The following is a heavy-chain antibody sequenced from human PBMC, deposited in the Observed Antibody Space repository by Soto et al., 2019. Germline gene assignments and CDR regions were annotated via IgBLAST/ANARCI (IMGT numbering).Heavy chain of an antibody. V-gene: IGHV1-2*04. J-gene: IGHJ4*02. Sequence: GASVKVSCKASGYTFTGYYMHWVRQAPGQGLEWMGWINPNSGGTNYAQKFQGWVTMTRDTSISTAYMVLSRLRSDDTAVYYCARDGGASPGYCSSTSCPPFDYWGQGTLVTVSS. CDR1: GYTFTGYY. D-gene: IGHD2-2*01. CDR3: ARDGGASPGYCSSTSCPPFDY. CDR2: INPNSGGT.